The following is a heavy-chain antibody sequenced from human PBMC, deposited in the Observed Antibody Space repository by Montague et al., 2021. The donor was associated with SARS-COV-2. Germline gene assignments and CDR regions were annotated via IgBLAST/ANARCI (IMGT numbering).Heavy chain of an antibody. V-gene: IGHV4-34*01. D-gene: IGHD4-11*01. CDR2: INHSGST. J-gene: IGHJ6*02. CDR3: ACGEITTRGLIYYYGMDV. CDR1: GGSFSGYY. Sequence: SETLSLTCAVYGGSFSGYYWTWIRQSPRKGLEWIGEINHSGSTNYNPYLKSRVTISVYTSKNQFSLKLSSVTAADTAVYYCACGEITTRGLIYYYGMDVWGQGATVTVSS.